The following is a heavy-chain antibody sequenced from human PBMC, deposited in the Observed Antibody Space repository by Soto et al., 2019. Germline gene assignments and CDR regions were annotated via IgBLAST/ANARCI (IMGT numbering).Heavy chain of an antibody. CDR2: ISWNSGSI. J-gene: IGHJ6*02. V-gene: IGHV3-9*02. D-gene: IGHD6-13*01. Sequence: EVQLVESGGGLVQPGRSLRLSCAASGFTSDDYAMHWVRQAPGKGLEWVSGISWNSGSIGYADSVKGRFTISRDNAKNSLYLQMNSLRAEDTALYYCAKVAAIGYYYYGMDVWGQGTTVTVSS. CDR1: GFTSDDYA. CDR3: AKVAAIGYYYYGMDV.